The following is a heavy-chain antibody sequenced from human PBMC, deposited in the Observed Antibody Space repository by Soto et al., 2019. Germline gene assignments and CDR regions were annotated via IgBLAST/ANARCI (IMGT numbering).Heavy chain of an antibody. CDR3: ARDLAYNLGYFDY. Sequence: PGGSLRLSCAGSGFTFRWFGMNWVRQAPGKGLEWVARISNDGSNEYYVDSVKGRFTISRDNSKNTLYLQMDSLRAEDTAVYYCARDLAYNLGYFDYWSQGTLVTVSS. D-gene: IGHD3-16*01. J-gene: IGHJ4*02. CDR1: GFTFRWFG. V-gene: IGHV3-30*03. CDR2: ISNDGSNE.